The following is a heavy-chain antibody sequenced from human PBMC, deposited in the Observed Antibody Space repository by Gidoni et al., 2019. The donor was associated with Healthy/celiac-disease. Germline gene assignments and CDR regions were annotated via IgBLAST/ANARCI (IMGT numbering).Heavy chain of an antibody. V-gene: IGHV3-30*18. J-gene: IGHJ6*02. Sequence: QVQLVDSGGGVVKPGSSLRLSWAASGFTFSGYGMHWVRQSPGKVLEWLAVISYDGSKKYYADSVKGRVTISRDNSKNTLYLQMNSLRAEDTAVYYCAKGGRVYGMDVWGQGTTVTVSS. CDR3: AKGGRVYGMDV. D-gene: IGHD2-15*01. CDR2: ISYDGSKK. CDR1: GFTFSGYG.